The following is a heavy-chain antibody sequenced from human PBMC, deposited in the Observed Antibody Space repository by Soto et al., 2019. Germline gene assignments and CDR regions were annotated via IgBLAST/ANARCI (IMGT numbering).Heavy chain of an antibody. CDR1: GGSISSYY. Sequence: QVQLQESGPGLVKPSETLSLTCTVSGGSISSYYWSWIRQPPGKGLEWIGYIYYSGSTNYNPSLKSRVTISVDTSKNQFSLKLSSVTAADTAVYYCARYPYGDYFDAFDIWGQGTMVTVS. D-gene: IGHD4-17*01. CDR2: IYYSGST. CDR3: ARYPYGDYFDAFDI. V-gene: IGHV4-59*01. J-gene: IGHJ3*02.